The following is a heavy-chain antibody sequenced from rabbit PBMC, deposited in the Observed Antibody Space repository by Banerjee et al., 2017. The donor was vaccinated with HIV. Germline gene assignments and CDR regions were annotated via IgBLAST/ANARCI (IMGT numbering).Heavy chain of an antibody. J-gene: IGHJ4*01. CDR1: GFSFSNKAV. D-gene: IGHD4-1*01. CDR2: INAVTGKA. Sequence: QEQLVASGGGLIKPEGSLKLSSTASGFSFSNKAVMCWVRHAPGRGLEWSACINAVTGKAGYASWAKGRFPFSKTSSTTVTLQMISLTAADTAISFCARGIHSRGWGEGYGCNLGAPGPLVPS. V-gene: IGHV1S45*01. CDR3: ARGIHSRGWGEGYGCNL.